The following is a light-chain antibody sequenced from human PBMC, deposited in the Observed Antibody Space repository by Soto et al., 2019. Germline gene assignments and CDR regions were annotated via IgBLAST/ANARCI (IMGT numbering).Light chain of an antibody. CDR3: QQANSFPLT. V-gene: IGKV1-12*01. Sequence: DIQMTQSPSSVSASVGDRVTITCRASQGISSWLGWYQQKPGKAPNLLIHTTSTLQSGVPSRFIGSGSGTDFTLTISSLQPEDFATYYCQQANSFPLTFGGGTKVEIK. J-gene: IGKJ4*01. CDR2: TTS. CDR1: QGISSW.